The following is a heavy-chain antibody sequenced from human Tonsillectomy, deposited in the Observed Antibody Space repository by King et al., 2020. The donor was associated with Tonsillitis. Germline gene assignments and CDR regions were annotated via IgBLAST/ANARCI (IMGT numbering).Heavy chain of an antibody. V-gene: IGHV3-74*01. D-gene: IGHD1-26*01. Sequence: VQLVQSGGGLVQPGGSLRLSCAASGFTFSSYWMHWVRQVPGKGLVWVSLIIIDESRTTYADAVKGRFTTPRDNAKNTLYLQMNNLRAEDTAVYYCARDRIVGGVRGNYGMDVWGQGTTVTGSS. CDR1: GFTFSSYW. J-gene: IGHJ6*02. CDR2: IIIDESRT. CDR3: ARDRIVGGVRGNYGMDV.